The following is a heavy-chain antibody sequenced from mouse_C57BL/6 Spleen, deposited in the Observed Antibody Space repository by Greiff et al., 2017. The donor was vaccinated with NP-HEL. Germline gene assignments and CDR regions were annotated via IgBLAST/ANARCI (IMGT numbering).Heavy chain of an antibody. CDR2: IYPGGGYT. D-gene: IGHD3-3*01. V-gene: IGHV1-63*01. CDR3: ARKAVTWCYFDY. Sequence: VQLQQSGAELVRPGTSVKMSCKASGYTFTNYWIGWAKQRPGHGLEWIGDIYPGGGYTNYNEKFKGKATLTADKSSSTSYMQFSSLTSEDSAIYYCARKAVTWCYFDYWGQGTTLTVSS. J-gene: IGHJ2*01. CDR1: GYTFTNYW.